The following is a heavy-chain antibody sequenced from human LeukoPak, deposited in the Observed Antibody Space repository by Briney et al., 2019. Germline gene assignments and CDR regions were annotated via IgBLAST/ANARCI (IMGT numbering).Heavy chain of an antibody. CDR2: ISSSSYI. J-gene: IGHJ4*02. CDR3: ARVKPGNYFDY. CDR1: GFTFSSYA. V-gene: IGHV3-21*01. D-gene: IGHD1-14*01. Sequence: GGSLRLSCAASGFTFSSYAMSWVRQAPGKGLEWVSSISSSSYIYYADSVKGRFTISRDNAKNSLYLQMNSLRAEDTAVYYCARVKPGNYFDYWGQGTLVTVSS.